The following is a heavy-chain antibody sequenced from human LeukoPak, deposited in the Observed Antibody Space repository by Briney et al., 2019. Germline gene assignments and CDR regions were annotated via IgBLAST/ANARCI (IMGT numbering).Heavy chain of an antibody. J-gene: IGHJ5*02. CDR3: ARDGAAAPPTSNWFDP. V-gene: IGHV1-46*01. D-gene: IGHD6-13*01. CDR2: INPNGGRA. Sequence: ASVKVSCKASGYTFASYFMHWVRQAPGQGLEWMGIINPNGGRATYAQKFQGRVTMTRDMSTSTVYMELSSLTSEDTAVYYCARDGAAAPPTSNWFDPWGQGTLVTVSS. CDR1: GYTFASYF.